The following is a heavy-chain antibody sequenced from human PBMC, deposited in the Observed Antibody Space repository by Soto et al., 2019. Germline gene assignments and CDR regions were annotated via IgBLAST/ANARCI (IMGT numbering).Heavy chain of an antibody. D-gene: IGHD1-26*01. CDR1: GFTFRNYE. CDR2: ISSSGGTI. CDR3: ARGIVGGPYYGMDV. J-gene: IGHJ6*02. Sequence: GGSLRLSCAASGFTFRNYEMNWVRQAPGKGLEWVSYISSSGGTIYYADSVKGRFTVSRDNTISRDNSKNSLYLQMNSLRAEDTAVYYCARGIVGGPYYGMDVWGQGTTVTVSS. V-gene: IGHV3-48*03.